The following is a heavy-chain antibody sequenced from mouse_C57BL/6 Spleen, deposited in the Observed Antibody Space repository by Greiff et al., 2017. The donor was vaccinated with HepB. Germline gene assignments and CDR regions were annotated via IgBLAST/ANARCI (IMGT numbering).Heavy chain of an antibody. CDR1: GYTFTSYW. V-gene: IGHV1-64*01. CDR2: IHPNSGSI. Sequence: VQLQQSGAELVKPGASVKLSCKASGYTFTSYWMHWVKQRPGQGLEWIGMIHPNSGSINYNEKFKSKATLTVDKSSSTAYMQLSSLTSEDSAVYYCAGVPAYWGQGTLVTVSA. CDR3: AGVPAY. J-gene: IGHJ3*01.